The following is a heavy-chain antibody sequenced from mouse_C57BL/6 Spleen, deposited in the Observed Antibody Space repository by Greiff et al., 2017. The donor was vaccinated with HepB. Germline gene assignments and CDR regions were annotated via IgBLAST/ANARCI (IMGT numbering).Heavy chain of an antibody. D-gene: IGHD1-1*01. J-gene: IGHJ3*01. CDR2: IHPNSGST. V-gene: IGHV1-64*01. Sequence: QVQLQQPGAELVKPGASVKLSCKASGYTFTSYWMHWVKQRPGQGLEWIGMIHPNSGSTNYNEKFKSKATLTVDKSSSTAYMQRSSLTSEDSAVYYCARDEITTVVGDWFAYWGQGTLVTVSA. CDR3: ARDEITTVVGDWFAY. CDR1: GYTFTSYW.